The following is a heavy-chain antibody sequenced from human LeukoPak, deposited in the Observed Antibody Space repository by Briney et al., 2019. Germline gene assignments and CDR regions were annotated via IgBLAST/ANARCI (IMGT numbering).Heavy chain of an antibody. J-gene: IGHJ6*04. V-gene: IGHV1-46*01. CDR1: GYTFTSYY. Sequence: ASVKVSCKASGYTFTSYYMHWVRQAPGQGLEWMGIINPSGGSTSYAQKFQGRVTMTRDTSTSTVYMELSSLRSEDTAVYYCTRVSRIDYGGNPEGDVWGKGTTVIVSS. CDR2: INPSGGST. D-gene: IGHD4-23*01. CDR3: TRVSRIDYGGNPEGDV.